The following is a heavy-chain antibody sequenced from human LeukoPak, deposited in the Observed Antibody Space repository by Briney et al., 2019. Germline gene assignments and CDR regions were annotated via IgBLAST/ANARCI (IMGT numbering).Heavy chain of an antibody. CDR3: AKGTGNYYYYGMDV. CDR1: GFTFNSYA. J-gene: IGHJ6*02. CDR2: ISGSDGST. Sequence: GGSLRLSCAASGFTFNSYAMSWVRQAPGKGLEWVSGISGSDGSTYYAGSVKGRFTISRDNSKNTLYLQMNSLRAEDTAVYYCAKGTGNYYYYGMDVWGQGTTVTVSS. D-gene: IGHD1-14*01. V-gene: IGHV3-23*01.